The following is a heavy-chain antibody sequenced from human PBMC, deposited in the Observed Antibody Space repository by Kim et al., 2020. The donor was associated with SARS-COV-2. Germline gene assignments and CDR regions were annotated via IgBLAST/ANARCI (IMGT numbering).Heavy chain of an antibody. CDR1: GFTFDDYA. Sequence: GGSLRLSCAASGFTFDDYAMHWVRQAPGKGLEWVSGISWNSGSIGYADSVKGRFTISRDNAKNTLYLQMNSLRAEDTALYYCAKTRQQLDYFQHWGQGTLVTVSS. J-gene: IGHJ1*01. CDR2: ISWNSGSI. CDR3: AKTRQQLDYFQH. V-gene: IGHV3-9*01. D-gene: IGHD6-13*01.